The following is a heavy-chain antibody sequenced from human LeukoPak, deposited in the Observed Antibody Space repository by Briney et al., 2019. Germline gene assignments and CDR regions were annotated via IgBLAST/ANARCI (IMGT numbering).Heavy chain of an antibody. CDR1: GGSFSGYY. D-gene: IGHD1-26*01. J-gene: IGHJ4*02. V-gene: IGHV4-34*01. CDR3: ARSYSGSYGDY. CDR2: INHSGST. Sequence: SETLSLTCAVYGGSFSGYYWSWIRQPPGKGLEWIGEINHSGSTNYNPSLKSRVTISVDRSKNQFSLKLSSVTAADTAAYYCARSYSGSYGDYWGQGTLVTVSS.